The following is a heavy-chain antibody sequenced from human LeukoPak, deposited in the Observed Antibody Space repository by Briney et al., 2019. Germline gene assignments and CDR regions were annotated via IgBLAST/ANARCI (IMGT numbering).Heavy chain of an antibody. V-gene: IGHV4-59*11. CDR1: GGSISSHY. D-gene: IGHD5-24*01. CDR2: IYYSGST. Sequence: PSETLSLTCTVSGGSISSHYWSWIRQPPGKGLEWSGYIYYSGSTSYNPSLKSRVTISVDTSKNQFSLKLSSVTAADTAVYYCARIPIEMATINDAFDIWGQGTMVTVSS. CDR3: ARIPIEMATINDAFDI. J-gene: IGHJ3*02.